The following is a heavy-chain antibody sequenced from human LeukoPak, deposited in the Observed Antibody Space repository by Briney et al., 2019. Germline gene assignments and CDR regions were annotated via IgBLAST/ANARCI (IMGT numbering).Heavy chain of an antibody. J-gene: IGHJ4*02. CDR3: AREGGYYDSSGNRLFDY. D-gene: IGHD3-22*01. CDR1: GYTFTSYA. Sequence: GASVKVSYKASGYTFTSYAMNWVRQAPGQGLEWMGWINTNTGNPTYAQGFTGRFVFSLDTSVSTAYLQISSLKAEDTAVYYCAREGGYYDSSGNRLFDYWGQGTLVTVSS. CDR2: INTNTGNP. V-gene: IGHV7-4-1*02.